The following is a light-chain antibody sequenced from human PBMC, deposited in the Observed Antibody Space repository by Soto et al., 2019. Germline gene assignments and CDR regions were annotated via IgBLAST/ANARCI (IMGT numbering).Light chain of an antibody. Sequence: SYELTQPPSVSVSPGQTATITCSGDKLGHKYACWYQQKPGQPPVVVIYKDTNRPPGIPERISGSNSGNTATLTISGTQAMDEADYYCQVWDSSTVVFGGGTQLTVL. CDR2: KDT. CDR3: QVWDSSTVV. V-gene: IGLV3-1*01. CDR1: KLGHKY. J-gene: IGLJ2*01.